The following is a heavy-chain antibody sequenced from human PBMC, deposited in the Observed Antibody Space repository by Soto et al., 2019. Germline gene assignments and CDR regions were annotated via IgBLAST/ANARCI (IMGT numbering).Heavy chain of an antibody. Sequence: SVKVSCKASGGTFSSYAISWVRQAPGQGLEWMGGIIPIFGTANYAQKFQGRVTITADESTSTAYMELSSLRSEDTAVYYCAGEWGVYGDYLSYYYYGMDVWGQGTTVTVSS. D-gene: IGHD4-17*01. CDR1: GGTFSSYA. CDR3: AGEWGVYGDYLSYYYYGMDV. J-gene: IGHJ6*02. CDR2: IIPIFGTA. V-gene: IGHV1-69*13.